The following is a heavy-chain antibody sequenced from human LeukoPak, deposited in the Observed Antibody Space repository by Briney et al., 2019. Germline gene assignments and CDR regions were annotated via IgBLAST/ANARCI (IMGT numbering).Heavy chain of an antibody. CDR1: GYSFTKYW. V-gene: IGHV5-51*01. Sequence: GESLKISCQGSGYSFTKYWIGWVRQMPGKGLEWMGIIYPGDSDTRCSPSFQGQVTISADKSISTAYLQWGSLKASDTAIYYCARHSATGSVDAFHIWGQGTVVTVSS. CDR3: ARHSATGSVDAFHI. CDR2: IYPGDSDT. D-gene: IGHD3-9*01. J-gene: IGHJ3*02.